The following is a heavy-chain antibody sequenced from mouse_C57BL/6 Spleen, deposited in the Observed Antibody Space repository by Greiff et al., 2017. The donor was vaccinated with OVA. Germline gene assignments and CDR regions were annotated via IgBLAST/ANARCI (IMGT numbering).Heavy chain of an antibody. V-gene: IGHV2-5*01. J-gene: IGHJ1*03. CDR1: GFSLTSYG. Sequence: VQRVESGPGLVQPSQSLSITCTVSGFSLTSYGVHWVRQSPGKGLEWLGVIWRGGSTDYNAAFMYDMSITTDNSKSQVYFRMNSLQADDTAIYYCARNYYGGSYWYFDVWGTGTTVTVSS. CDR3: ARNYYGGSYWYFDV. CDR2: IWRGGST. D-gene: IGHD1-1*01.